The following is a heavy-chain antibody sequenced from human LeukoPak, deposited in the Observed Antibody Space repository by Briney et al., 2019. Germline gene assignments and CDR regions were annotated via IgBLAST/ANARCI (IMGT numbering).Heavy chain of an antibody. CDR1: GYIFTSYG. Sequence: ASVKVSCKASGYIFTSYGISWVRQAPGQGLEWMGWISAYNGNTNYAQKLQGRVTMTTDTSTSTAYMELRSLRSEDTAVYYCARVFEGYSSGWDAEYFQHWGQGTLVTVSS. D-gene: IGHD6-19*01. V-gene: IGHV1-18*01. CDR3: ARVFEGYSSGWDAEYFQH. CDR2: ISAYNGNT. J-gene: IGHJ1*01.